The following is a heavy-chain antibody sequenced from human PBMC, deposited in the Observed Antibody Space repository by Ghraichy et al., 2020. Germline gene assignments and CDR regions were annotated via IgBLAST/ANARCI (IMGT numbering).Heavy chain of an antibody. CDR1: GGTFSSYT. CDR2: IIPIFGTA. J-gene: IGHJ3*02. Sequence: SVKVSCKASGGTFSSYTITWVRQAPGQGLEWMGGIIPIFGTANYAQKFQGRVTITADASTSTAYMELSSLRSEDTAVYYCARAQPAHLRTTVVMIFDDAFDIWGQGTMVAVSS. D-gene: IGHD4-23*01. CDR3: ARAQPAHLRTTVVMIFDDAFDI. V-gene: IGHV1-69*13.